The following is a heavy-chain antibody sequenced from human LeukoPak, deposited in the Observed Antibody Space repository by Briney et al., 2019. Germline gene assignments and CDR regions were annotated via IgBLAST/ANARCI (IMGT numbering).Heavy chain of an antibody. V-gene: IGHV3-21*01. J-gene: IGHJ6*02. Sequence: GGSLRLSCAASGFSFSSYSMNWVRQTPGKGLEWVSSLSIASTYSYYADSVRGRFTVSRDSSFYLQMNSLRVEDWAVYYCARTAYCSSSSCFVGFGMDLWGQGTTVIVS. CDR2: LSIASTYS. D-gene: IGHD2-21*01. CDR3: ARTAYCSSSSCFVGFGMDL. CDR1: GFSFSSYS.